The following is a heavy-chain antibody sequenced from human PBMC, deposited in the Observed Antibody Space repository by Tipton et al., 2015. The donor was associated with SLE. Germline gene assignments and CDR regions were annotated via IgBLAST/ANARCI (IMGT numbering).Heavy chain of an antibody. CDR3: ARLVLPATKAYYYYYYMDV. CDR2: IYGGGST. Sequence: SLRLSCAASGFTVSSNYMSWVRQAPGKGLEWVSVIYGGGSTYYADSVKGRFTISRDNSKNTLYLQMNSLRADDTAVYYCARLVLPATKAYYYYYYMDVWGKGTTVTVSS. J-gene: IGHJ6*03. CDR1: GFTVSSNY. D-gene: IGHD2-2*01. V-gene: IGHV3-53*01.